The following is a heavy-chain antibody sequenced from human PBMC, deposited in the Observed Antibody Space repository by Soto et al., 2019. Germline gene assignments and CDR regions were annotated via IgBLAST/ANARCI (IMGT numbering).Heavy chain of an antibody. J-gene: IGHJ4*02. CDR3: ASSSSTIVVGDY. D-gene: IGHD3-22*01. CDR1: GFTFSSYS. V-gene: IGHV3-21*01. CDR2: ISSSSSYI. Sequence: GGSLRLSCAASGFTFSSYSMNWVRQAPGKGLEWVSSISSSSSYIYYADSVKGRFTISRDNAKNSLYLQMNSLRAEDTAVYYCASSSSTIVVGDYWGQGILVTVSS.